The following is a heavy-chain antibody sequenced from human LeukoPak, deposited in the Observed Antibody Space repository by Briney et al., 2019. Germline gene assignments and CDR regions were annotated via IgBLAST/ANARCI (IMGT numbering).Heavy chain of an antibody. CDR2: INHSGST. J-gene: IGHJ4*02. D-gene: IGHD3-3*01. CDR1: GGSFSGYY. Sequence: SETLSLTCAAYGGSFSGYYWSWIRQPPGKGLEWIGEINHSGSTNYNPSLKSRVTTSVDTSKNQFSLKLSSVTAADTAVYYCARGPYDFWSGYPYYFDYWGQGTLVTVSS. V-gene: IGHV4-34*01. CDR3: ARGPYDFWSGYPYYFDY.